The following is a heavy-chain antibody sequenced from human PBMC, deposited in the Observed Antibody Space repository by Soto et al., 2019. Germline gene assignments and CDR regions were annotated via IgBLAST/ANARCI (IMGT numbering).Heavy chain of an antibody. D-gene: IGHD2-15*01. J-gene: IGHJ5*02. Sequence: SEPLSLPCTVSVGSIRSGGDYCSWIRQQPGKGLEWIGYIYYSGSTYYNPSLKSRVTISVDTSKNQFSLKLSSVTAADTAVYYCARGTVVVVVAATRYWFDPWGQGTLVTVSS. CDR1: VGSIRSGGDY. CDR3: ARGTVVVVVAATRYWFDP. V-gene: IGHV4-31*03. CDR2: IYYSGST.